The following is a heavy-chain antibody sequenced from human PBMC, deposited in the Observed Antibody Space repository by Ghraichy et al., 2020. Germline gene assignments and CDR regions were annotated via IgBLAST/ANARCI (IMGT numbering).Heavy chain of an antibody. CDR3: ARVPGYDFWSGQDYFDY. CDR1: GFTFSSYS. Sequence: GGSLRLSCAASGFTFSSYSMNWVRQAPGKGLEWVSSISSSSSYIYYADSVKGRFTISRDNAKNSLYLQMNSLRAEDTAVYYCARVPGYDFWSGQDYFDYWGQGTLVTVSS. V-gene: IGHV3-21*01. D-gene: IGHD3-3*01. J-gene: IGHJ4*02. CDR2: ISSSSSYI.